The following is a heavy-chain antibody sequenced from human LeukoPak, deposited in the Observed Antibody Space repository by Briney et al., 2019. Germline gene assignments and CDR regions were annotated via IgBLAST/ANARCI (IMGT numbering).Heavy chain of an antibody. CDR2: IYYSGST. D-gene: IGHD3-22*01. Sequence: SETLSLTCTVSGGSISSYYWSWIRQPPGKGLEWIGYIYYSGSTNYNPSLKSRVTISVDTSKNQFSLKLSSVTAADTAVYYCARSTYYYDSGSGYYYRPTYYFDYWGQGTLVTVSS. CDR1: GGSISSYY. J-gene: IGHJ4*02. V-gene: IGHV4-59*01. CDR3: ARSTYYYDSGSGYYYRPTYYFDY.